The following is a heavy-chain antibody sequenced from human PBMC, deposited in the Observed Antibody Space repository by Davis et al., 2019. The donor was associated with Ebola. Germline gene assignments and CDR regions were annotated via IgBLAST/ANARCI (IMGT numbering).Heavy chain of an antibody. CDR1: GYTFTSYG. CDR2: ISAFSGNT. V-gene: IGHV1-18*04. J-gene: IGHJ4*02. D-gene: IGHD4-17*01. Sequence: AASVKVSCKASGYTFTSYGISWVRQAPGQGPEWMGWISAFSGNTNYAQKLQGRVTMTTDTSTSTAYMELRSLRSDDTAVYYCARRDYGDYGAFWGQGTLVTVSS. CDR3: ARRDYGDYGAF.